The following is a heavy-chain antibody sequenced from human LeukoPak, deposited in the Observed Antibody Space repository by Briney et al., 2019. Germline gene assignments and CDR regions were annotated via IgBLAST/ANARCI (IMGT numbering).Heavy chain of an antibody. D-gene: IGHD3-22*01. CDR3: ARDVYYDSSGYAGWFDP. CDR1: GGTFSSYA. J-gene: IGHJ5*02. V-gene: IGHV1-69*04. CDR2: IIPILGIA. Sequence: SVKVSCKASGGTFSSYAISWVRQAPGQGLEWVGRIIPILGIANYAQKFQGRVTITADKSTSTAYMELSSLRSEDTAVYYCARDVYYDSSGYAGWFDPWGQGTLVTVSS.